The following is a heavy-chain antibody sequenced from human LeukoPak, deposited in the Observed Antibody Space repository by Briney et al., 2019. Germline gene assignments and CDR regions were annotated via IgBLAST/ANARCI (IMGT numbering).Heavy chain of an antibody. D-gene: IGHD1-26*01. CDR1: GDSISTSRYY. J-gene: IGHJ4*02. CDR3: ARHAWGGAKDFDF. V-gene: IGHV4-39*01. CDR2: VHYSGST. Sequence: NSSEPLSLTRTVSGDSISTSRYYWGWIRQPPGKGLECIGSVHYSGSTYYNPSLKTRVTISVDTSKNQFSLRLSSVTAADTAVYYCARHAWGGAKDFDFWGQGTLVTVSS.